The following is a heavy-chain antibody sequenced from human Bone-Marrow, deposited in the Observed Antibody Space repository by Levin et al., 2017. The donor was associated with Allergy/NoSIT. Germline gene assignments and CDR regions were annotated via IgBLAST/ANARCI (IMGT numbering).Heavy chain of an antibody. CDR1: GYTFTSYD. CDR2: MNPNSGNT. D-gene: IGHD3-3*01. CDR3: ARGGDVLRFLEWFPPGAWFDP. J-gene: IGHJ5*02. Sequence: ASVKVSCKASGYTFTSYDINWVRQATGQGLEWMGWMNPNSGNTGYAQKFQGRVTMTRNTSISTAYMELSSLRSEDTAVYYCARGGDVLRFLEWFPPGAWFDPWGQGTLVTVSS. V-gene: IGHV1-8*01.